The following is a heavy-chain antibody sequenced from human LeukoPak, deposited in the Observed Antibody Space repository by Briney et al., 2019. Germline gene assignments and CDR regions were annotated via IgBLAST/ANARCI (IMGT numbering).Heavy chain of an antibody. CDR2: ISAYNGNT. CDR1: GYTFTSYG. J-gene: IGHJ4*02. Sequence: ASVKVSCKASGYTFTSYGISWVRQAPGQGREWMGWISAYNGNTNYAQKLQGRVTMTTDTSTSTAYMELRSLRSDDTAVYYCARGGGYYGSGSYLFDYFDYWGQGTLVTVSS. V-gene: IGHV1-18*01. D-gene: IGHD3-10*01. CDR3: ARGGGYYGSGSYLFDYFDY.